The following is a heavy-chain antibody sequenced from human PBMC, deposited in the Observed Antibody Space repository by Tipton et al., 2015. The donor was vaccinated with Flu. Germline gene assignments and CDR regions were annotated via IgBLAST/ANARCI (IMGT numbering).Heavy chain of an antibody. CDR2: ISWNSGSI. V-gene: IGHV3-9*01. J-gene: IGHJ4*02. D-gene: IGHD3-16*01. CDR1: GFTFDDYA. Sequence: SLRLSCAASGFTFDDYAMYWVRQAPGKGLEWVSGISWNSGSIGYADSVKGRFTISRDNAKNSLYLQMNSLRAEDTALYYCAKDSAGGGGLPLDYWGQGTLVTVSS. CDR3: AKDSAGGGGLPLDY.